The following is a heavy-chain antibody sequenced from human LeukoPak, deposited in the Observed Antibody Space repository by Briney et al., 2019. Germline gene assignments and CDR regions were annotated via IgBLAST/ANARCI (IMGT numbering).Heavy chain of an antibody. V-gene: IGHV3-9*01. CDR1: GFTFDDYA. Sequence: PGRSLRLSCAVSGFTFDDYAMHWVRQAPGKGLEWVSGISWNSGSIGYADSVKGRFTISRDNAKNSLYLQMNSLRAEDTAVYYCAREGPYPTARDAFDIWGQGTMVTVSS. CDR3: AREGPYPTARDAFDI. D-gene: IGHD1-26*01. J-gene: IGHJ3*02. CDR2: ISWNSGSI.